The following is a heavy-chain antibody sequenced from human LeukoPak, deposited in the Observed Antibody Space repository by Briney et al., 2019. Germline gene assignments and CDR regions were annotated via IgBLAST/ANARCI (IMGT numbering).Heavy chain of an antibody. CDR3: ARFSHSSGWFTGYFDY. J-gene: IGHJ4*02. V-gene: IGHV5-51*01. D-gene: IGHD6-19*01. CDR1: GYSFTSCW. Sequence: GESLKISCKGSGYSFTSCWIGWVRQMPGKGLEWMGIIYPGDSDTRYSPSFQGQVTISADKSISTAYLQWSSLKASDTAMYYCARFSHSSGWFTGYFDYWGQGTLVTVSS. CDR2: IYPGDSDT.